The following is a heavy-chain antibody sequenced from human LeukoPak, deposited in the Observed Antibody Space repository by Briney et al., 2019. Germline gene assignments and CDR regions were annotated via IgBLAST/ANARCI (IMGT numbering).Heavy chain of an antibody. V-gene: IGHV3-33*01. D-gene: IGHD5-18*01. CDR3: ARGKRGFIYGSDF. J-gene: IGHJ4*02. Sequence: GGSLRLSCAVSRFTFSSYAMHWVRQAPGKWLEWVALIWYDGSNKYYADSVKGRFSISRDNSKNTLSLQMNSLRVEDTALYYCARGKRGFIYGSDFWGQGTLVTVSS. CDR1: RFTFSSYA. CDR2: IWYDGSNK.